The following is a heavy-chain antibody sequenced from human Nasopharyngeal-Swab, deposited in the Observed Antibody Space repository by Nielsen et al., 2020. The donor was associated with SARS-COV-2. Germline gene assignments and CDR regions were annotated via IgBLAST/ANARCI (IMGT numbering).Heavy chain of an antibody. D-gene: IGHD3-3*01. J-gene: IGHJ5*02. CDR2: IYYSGST. Sequence: WIRQPPGKGLEWIGSIYYSGSTYYNPSLKSRVTISVDTSKNQFSLKLSSVTAADTAVYYCARMYYDFWSGYYEVYNWFDPWGQGTLVTVSS. V-gene: IGHV4-39*01. CDR3: ARMYYDFWSGYYEVYNWFDP.